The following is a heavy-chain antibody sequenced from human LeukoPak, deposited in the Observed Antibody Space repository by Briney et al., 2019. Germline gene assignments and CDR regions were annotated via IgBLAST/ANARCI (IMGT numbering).Heavy chain of an antibody. Sequence: PSETLSLTCTVSGGSISSGSYYWGWIRQPPGKGLEWIGSIYYSGNTYYNPSLKSRVTISVDTSKKQFSLKLSSVTAADTAVYYCARHQSWNETPFHYWGQGTLVTVSS. CDR2: IYYSGNT. V-gene: IGHV4-39*01. J-gene: IGHJ4*02. CDR1: GGSISSGSYY. CDR3: ARHQSWNETPFHY. D-gene: IGHD1-1*01.